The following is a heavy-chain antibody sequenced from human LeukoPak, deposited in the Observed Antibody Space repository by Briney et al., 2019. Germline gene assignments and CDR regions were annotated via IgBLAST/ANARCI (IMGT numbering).Heavy chain of an antibody. Sequence: GGSLRLSCAASGFTFSSYSMNWVRQAPGKGLEWVSSISSSSSYIYYADSVKGRFTISRDNAKNSLYLQMNSLRAEDTAVYYCARKSADIAAGDWGQGTLVTVSS. J-gene: IGHJ4*02. CDR3: ARKSADIAAGD. CDR2: ISSSSSYI. CDR1: GFTFSSYS. V-gene: IGHV3-21*01. D-gene: IGHD5-12*01.